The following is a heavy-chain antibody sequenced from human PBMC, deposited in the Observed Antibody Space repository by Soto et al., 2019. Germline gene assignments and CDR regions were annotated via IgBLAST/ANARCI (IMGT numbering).Heavy chain of an antibody. CDR3: AGLYGDYAFWFDY. CDR2: ISSSGSTI. CDR1: GFTFSDYY. D-gene: IGHD4-17*01. V-gene: IGHV3-11*01. J-gene: IGHJ4*02. Sequence: GGSLRLSCAASGFTFSDYYMSWIRQAPGKGLEWVSYISSSGSTIYYADSVKGRFTISRDNAKNSLNLQMNSLRAEDTAVYYCAGLYGDYAFWFDYWGQGTLVTVSS.